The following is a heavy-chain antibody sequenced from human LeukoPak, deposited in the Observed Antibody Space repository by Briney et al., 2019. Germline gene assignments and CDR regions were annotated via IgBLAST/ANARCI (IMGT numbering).Heavy chain of an antibody. CDR3: ARGPHYYDFWSGSDY. Sequence: GASVKISCKASGYTFTDYYMHWVQQAPGKGLEWMGRVDPEDGETIYAEKFQGRVTITADTSTDTAYMELSSLRSEDTAVYYCARGPHYYDFWSGSDYWGQGTLVTVSS. J-gene: IGHJ4*02. D-gene: IGHD3-3*01. V-gene: IGHV1-69-2*01. CDR2: VDPEDGET. CDR1: GYTFTDYY.